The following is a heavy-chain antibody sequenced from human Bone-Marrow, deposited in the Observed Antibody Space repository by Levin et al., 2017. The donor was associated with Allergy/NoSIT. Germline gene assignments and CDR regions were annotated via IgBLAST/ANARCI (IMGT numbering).Heavy chain of an antibody. D-gene: IGHD2-2*01. CDR1: GFTVGNNY. V-gene: IGHV3-53*01. J-gene: IGHJ4*02. CDR3: ATSPSLGY. Sequence: GESLKISCAASGFTVGNNYMRWIRQAPGQGLDWVSLIYSGGSMYYADSVKGRFTISRDGSKNTLYLQMNNLRAEDTAVYYCATSPSLGYWGQGTLVTVSS. CDR2: IYSGGSM.